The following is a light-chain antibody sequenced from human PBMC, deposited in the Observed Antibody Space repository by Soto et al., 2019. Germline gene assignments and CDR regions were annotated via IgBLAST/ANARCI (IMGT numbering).Light chain of an antibody. CDR1: QSISSY. J-gene: IGKJ4*01. CDR2: AAS. V-gene: IGKV1-39*01. Sequence: DIQMTQSPSSLSASVGDRVTLTCRASQSISSYLNWYQQKPGEARKLLIYAASNLQSGVPSRFSGGGAGTDFTLTITGLQPEDSATYYCHQSYRTPVTFGGGTKVDIK. CDR3: HQSYRTPVT.